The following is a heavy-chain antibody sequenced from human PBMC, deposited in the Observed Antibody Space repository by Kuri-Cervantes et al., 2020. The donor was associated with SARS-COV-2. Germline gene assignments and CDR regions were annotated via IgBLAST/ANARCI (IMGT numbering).Heavy chain of an antibody. CDR1: GGSISSSSYY. CDR2: IYYSGST. Sequence: GSLRLSCTVSGGSISSSSYYWGWIRQPPGKGLEWIGSIYYSGSTYYNPSLKSRVTISVDTSKNQFSLKLSSVTAADTAVYYCARVRVGSSRPVDYWGQGTQVTVSS. J-gene: IGHJ4*02. V-gene: IGHV4-39*01. CDR3: ARVRVGSSRPVDY. D-gene: IGHD6-13*01.